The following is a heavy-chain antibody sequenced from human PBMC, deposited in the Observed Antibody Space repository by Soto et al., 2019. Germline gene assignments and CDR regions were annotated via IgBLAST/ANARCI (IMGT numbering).Heavy chain of an antibody. V-gene: IGHV4-30-2*01. CDR3: ARHNPEYYYGSGKRGWFDP. CDR2: TYHSGNP. J-gene: IGHJ5*02. CDR1: GDTISTGGYT. D-gene: IGHD3-10*01. Sequence: SETLSLTCDVSGDTISTGGYTWAWIRQPPGKALEWIGHTYHSGNPYYNPSLKSRVIISVDTSKNQFSLKLSSVTAADTAVYCCARHNPEYYYGSGKRGWFDPWGQGTLVTVPQ.